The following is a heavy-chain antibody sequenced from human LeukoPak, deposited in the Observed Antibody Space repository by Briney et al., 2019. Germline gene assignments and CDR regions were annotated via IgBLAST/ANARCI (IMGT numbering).Heavy chain of an antibody. CDR2: IYYSGST. Sequence: GSLRLSCAASGFTFSSYAMSWIRQPPGKGLEWIGSIYYSGSTYYNPSLKSRVTISVDTSKNQFSLKLSSVTAADTAVYYCARPRNLYYDSSGLSAFDIWGQGTMVTVSS. D-gene: IGHD3-22*01. CDR3: ARPRNLYYDSSGLSAFDI. CDR1: GFTFSSYA. V-gene: IGHV4-39*01. J-gene: IGHJ3*02.